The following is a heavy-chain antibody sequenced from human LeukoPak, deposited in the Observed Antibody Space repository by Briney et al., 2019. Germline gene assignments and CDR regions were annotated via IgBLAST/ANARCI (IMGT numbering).Heavy chain of an antibody. J-gene: IGHJ4*02. Sequence: SETLSLTCTVSGGSISTYYWSWIRQPPGRGLEWIGRIYTSGSTNYNPSLKSRVTISVDKSKNQFSLKLSSVTAADTAVYYCASSLTGYYGRFGYWGQGTLVTVSS. CDR3: ASSLTGYYGRFGY. CDR2: IYTSGST. D-gene: IGHD3-9*01. V-gene: IGHV4-4*07. CDR1: GGSISTYY.